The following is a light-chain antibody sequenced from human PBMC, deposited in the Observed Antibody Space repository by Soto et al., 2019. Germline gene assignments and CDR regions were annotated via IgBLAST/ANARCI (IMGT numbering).Light chain of an antibody. V-gene: IGKV3-15*01. CDR2: GAS. CDR1: QGVNSN. CDR3: QPYNDWPQT. J-gene: IGKJ1*01. Sequence: EIVMTQSPATLSVSPGERATLSCRASQGVNSNLAWYQQKPGQAPRLLIYGASTRATGVPARFSGSGSGTDFTLSISSLQSEDFAHYYCQPYNDWPQTFGHGTKVEIK.